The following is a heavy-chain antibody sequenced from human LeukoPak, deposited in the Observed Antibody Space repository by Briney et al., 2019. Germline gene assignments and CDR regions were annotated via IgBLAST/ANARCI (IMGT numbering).Heavy chain of an antibody. CDR1: GFTFSASA. Sequence: GGSLRLSCAASGFTFSASAIDWVRQASGKGLEWVGRIGSKANTYATTYAASLKGRFSISRDDSKNTAYLQMNSLKTEDTAVYYCARRIAVAGTFDYWGQGTLVTVSS. D-gene: IGHD6-19*01. J-gene: IGHJ4*02. CDR2: IGSKANTYAT. CDR3: ARRIAVAGTFDY. V-gene: IGHV3-73*01.